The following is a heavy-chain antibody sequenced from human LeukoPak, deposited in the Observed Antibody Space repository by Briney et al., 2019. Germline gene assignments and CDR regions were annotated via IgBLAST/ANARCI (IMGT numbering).Heavy chain of an antibody. CDR3: AGRILGGMFDP. J-gene: IGHJ5*02. Sequence: SETLSLTCTVSGDSISSSSSYWGWVRQPPGKGLEWIGNISYSGSTHYNPSLKSRVSISVDTSKNHFSLRLSSVTAADTAIYYCAGRILGGMFDPWGQGTLVTVSS. V-gene: IGHV4-39*02. CDR2: ISYSGST. D-gene: IGHD2/OR15-2a*01. CDR1: GDSISSSSSY.